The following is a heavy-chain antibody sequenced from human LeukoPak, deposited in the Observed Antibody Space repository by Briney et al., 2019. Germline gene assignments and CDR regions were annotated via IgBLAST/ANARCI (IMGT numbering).Heavy chain of an antibody. Sequence: GGTLRLSCAASGFTFSSYGMSWVRQAPGKGLEWVSAISGSGGSTYYADSVKGRFTISRDNSKNTLYLQMNSLRAEDTAVYYCAIKAARQHFDYWGQGTLVTVSS. CDR2: ISGSGGST. D-gene: IGHD6-6*01. J-gene: IGHJ4*02. CDR1: GFTFSSYG. V-gene: IGHV3-23*01. CDR3: AIKAARQHFDY.